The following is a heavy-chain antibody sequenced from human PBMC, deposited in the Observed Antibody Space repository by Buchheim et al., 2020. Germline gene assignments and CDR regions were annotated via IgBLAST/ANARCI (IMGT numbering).Heavy chain of an antibody. J-gene: IGHJ4*02. CDR1: GYSFSSYW. Sequence: EVQLVQSGAEVKKPGESLKISCNGSGYSFSSYWIGWVRHMPGKGLEWMGIIHPGDSDTRYSPSFQGQVTISADKSISTAYPQWNSLGASDTAVYYCTRWPGSGSSRFDYWGQGAL. CDR3: TRWPGSGSSRFDY. V-gene: IGHV5-51*01. D-gene: IGHD6-19*01. CDR2: IHPGDSDT.